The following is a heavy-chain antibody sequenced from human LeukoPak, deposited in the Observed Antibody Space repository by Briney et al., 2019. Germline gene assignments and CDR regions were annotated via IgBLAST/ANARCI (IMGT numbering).Heavy chain of an antibody. CDR3: ARGAKFRSYGSGTYYTSLPFDP. J-gene: IGHJ5*02. D-gene: IGHD3-10*01. Sequence: ASVKVSCKASGYTFTSYTMHWVRQAPGQRLEWMGWINTGNGNTKYSQEFQGRVTITRDTSASTAYMELSSLRSEDMAVYYCARGAKFRSYGSGTYYTSLPFDPWGQGTLVTVSS. CDR2: INTGNGNT. CDR1: GYTFTSYT. V-gene: IGHV1-3*03.